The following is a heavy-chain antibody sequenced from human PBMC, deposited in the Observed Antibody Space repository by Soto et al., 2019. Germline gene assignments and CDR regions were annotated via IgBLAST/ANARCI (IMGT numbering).Heavy chain of an antibody. J-gene: IGHJ6*02. V-gene: IGHV5-51*01. CDR2: THPGESET. Sequence: GESLKISCQASGYSFTTYWIAWVRQKPGKGLEWMGITHPGESETRYSPSFQGQVTISFDRSTSTAYLQWNSLKASDTAIYYCARHENYYYAYYGMDVWGQGTTVTVSS. CDR3: ARHENYYYAYYGMDV. CDR1: GYSFTTYW.